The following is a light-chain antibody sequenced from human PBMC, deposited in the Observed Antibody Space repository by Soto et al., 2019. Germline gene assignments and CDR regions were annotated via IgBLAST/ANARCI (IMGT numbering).Light chain of an antibody. V-gene: IGKV3-15*01. J-gene: IGKJ1*01. Sequence: EIVMTQSPATLSVSPGERATLSCRASQSVSSNLAWYQQKPGQAPRLLIYGASTRATGIPARFSGSGSVTEFTLTITSLQSEDFAVYYCQQYNYWPTFGQGTKVEIK. CDR1: QSVSSN. CDR3: QQYNYWPT. CDR2: GAS.